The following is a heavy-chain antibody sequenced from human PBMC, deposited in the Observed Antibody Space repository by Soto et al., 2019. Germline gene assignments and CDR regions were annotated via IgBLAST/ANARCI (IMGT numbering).Heavy chain of an antibody. V-gene: IGHV1-69*06. J-gene: IGHJ3*02. CDR1: GGTISSYA. CDR2: IIPMFDTE. CDR3: ARGHFDWTTRTYGAFDI. Sequence: QVQLVQSGAEVKKPGSSVKVSCKASGGTISSYAISWVRQAPGQGLEWMGGIIPMFDTENYAQQFQGRVTITADKSTSTAFMDLTSLRYEDTAVYYCARGHFDWTTRTYGAFDISGQGIMVTVSS. D-gene: IGHD3-9*01.